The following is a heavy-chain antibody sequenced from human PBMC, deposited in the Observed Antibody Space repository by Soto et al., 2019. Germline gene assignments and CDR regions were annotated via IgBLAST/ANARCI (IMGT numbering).Heavy chain of an antibody. V-gene: IGHV4-30-2*01. J-gene: IGHJ4*02. CDR1: GGSISSGGYS. Sequence: PSETLSLTCAVSGGSISSGGYSWSWIRQPPGKGLEWIGYIYHSGSTYYNPSLKSRVTISVDRSKNQFSLKLSSVTAADTAFYYCAKDSVPDRETFNFDSWGQGTLVTVSS. CDR2: IYHSGST. CDR3: AKDSVPDRETFNFDS. D-gene: IGHD1-26*01.